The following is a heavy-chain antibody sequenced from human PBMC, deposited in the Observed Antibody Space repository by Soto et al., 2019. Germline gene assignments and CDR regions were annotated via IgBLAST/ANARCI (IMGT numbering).Heavy chain of an antibody. V-gene: IGHV1-69*02. CDR1: GGSFRTYT. J-gene: IGHJ3*02. Sequence: QVQLVQSGVEVKKPGSSVKVSCKASGGSFRTYTVFWVRQAPGQGLEWMGRIIPMFEIANYAQKFPGSVTFNAETSTGKVYMEMISLTSDDTAIYFCTLGSWSVEVFDILGQGTLVTVSP. CDR2: IIPMFEIA. CDR3: TLGSWSVEVFDI. D-gene: IGHD6-13*01.